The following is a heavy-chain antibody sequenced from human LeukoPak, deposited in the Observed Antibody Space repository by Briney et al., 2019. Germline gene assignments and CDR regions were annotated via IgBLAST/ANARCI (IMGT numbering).Heavy chain of an antibody. V-gene: IGHV3-30-3*01. CDR3: ARCRENDFWSGSPVDH. CDR1: GFFFSSYC. D-gene: IGHD3-3*01. J-gene: IGHJ4*02. Sequence: PGGSLRLSCEASGFFFSSYCMHWVRQAPGKGLEWLAVISGDGTNKYYAESVKGRFIISRDNSKTTVLVQLNSLRVEDTAVYYCARCRENDFWSGSPVDHWGQGTLVTVSS. CDR2: ISGDGTNK.